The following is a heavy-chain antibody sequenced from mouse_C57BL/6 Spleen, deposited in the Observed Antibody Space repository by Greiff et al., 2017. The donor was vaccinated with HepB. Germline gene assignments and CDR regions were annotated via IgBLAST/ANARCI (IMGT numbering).Heavy chain of an antibody. CDR1: GYAFSSSW. CDR2: IYPGDGDT. J-gene: IGHJ2*01. CDR3: AREDTTVVATGYFDY. V-gene: IGHV1-82*01. Sequence: VQLQQSGPELVKPGASVKISCKASGYAFSSSWMNWVKQRPGKGLEWIGRIYPGDGDTNYNGKFKGKATLTADKSSSTAYMQLSSLTSEDSAVYFCAREDTTVVATGYFDYWGQGTTLTVSS. D-gene: IGHD1-1*01.